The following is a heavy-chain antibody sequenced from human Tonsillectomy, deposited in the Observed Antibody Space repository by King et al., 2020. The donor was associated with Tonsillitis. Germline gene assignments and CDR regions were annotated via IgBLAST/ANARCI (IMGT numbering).Heavy chain of an antibody. CDR1: GDSISSGSYY. J-gene: IGHJ4*02. D-gene: IGHD2-21*02. CDR2: ISTSGST. V-gene: IGHV4-61*02. CDR3: AGTDCGGDCYPQRGLDY. Sequence: VQLQESGPGLVKPSQTLSLTCTVSGDSISSGSYYWSWIRQPAGKGLEWIGRISTSGSTSYNPSLKSRVTISVDTSKNQFSLMLSSVTAADTAVYYCAGTDCGGDCYPQRGLDYWGQGTLVTVSS.